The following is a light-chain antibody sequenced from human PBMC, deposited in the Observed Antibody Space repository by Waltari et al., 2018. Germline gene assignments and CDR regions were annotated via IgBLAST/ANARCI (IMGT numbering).Light chain of an antibody. CDR1: SRDVGGYNN. Sequence: QSALTQPRSVSGSPGQSVTTPCTGTSRDVGGYNNVSWFQQHPGKVPKLRIYDVSERPSDVPDRFSGSKSANTASLTISGLQTEDEADYYCCSFAGSYTFVFGTGTRVTVL. V-gene: IGLV2-11*01. CDR3: CSFAGSYTFV. J-gene: IGLJ1*01. CDR2: DVS.